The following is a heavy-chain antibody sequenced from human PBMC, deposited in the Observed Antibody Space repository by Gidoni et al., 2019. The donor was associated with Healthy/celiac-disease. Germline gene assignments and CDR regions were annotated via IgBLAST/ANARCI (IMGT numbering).Heavy chain of an antibody. D-gene: IGHD4-17*01. V-gene: IGHV4-61*02. CDR1: GGSISSGSYY. CDR3: ARDPTVTKYYYYGMDV. CDR2: IYTSGST. J-gene: IGHJ6*02. Sequence: QVQLQESGPGLVKPSQTLSLTCTVSGGSISSGSYYWSWIRQPAGKGLEWIGRIYTSGSTNYNPSLKSRVTISVDTSKNQFSLKLSSVTAADTAVYYCARDPTVTKYYYYGMDVWGQGTTVTVSS.